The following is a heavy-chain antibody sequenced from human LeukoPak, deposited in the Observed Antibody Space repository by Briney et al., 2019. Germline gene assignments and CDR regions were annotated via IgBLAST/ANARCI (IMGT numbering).Heavy chain of an antibody. J-gene: IGHJ4*02. CDR2: ISGSGGST. Sequence: TGGSLRLSCAASGFTFSSYAMSWVRQAPGKGLEWVSAISGSGGSTYYADSVKGRFTISRDNSKNTLYLQMNSLRAEDTAVYYCATLSYDILTGYYTAKYYFDYWGQGTLVTVS. CDR3: ATLSYDILTGYYTAKYYFDY. D-gene: IGHD3-9*01. CDR1: GFTFSSYA. V-gene: IGHV3-23*01.